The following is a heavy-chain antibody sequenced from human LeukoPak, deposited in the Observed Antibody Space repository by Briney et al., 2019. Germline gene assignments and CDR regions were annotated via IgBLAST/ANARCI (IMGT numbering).Heavy chain of an antibody. V-gene: IGHV4-59*08. D-gene: IGHD3-9*01. J-gene: IGHJ4*02. Sequence: SKTLSLTCSVSGGSMNSYYWSWIRQSPGKGLEWIGYIYYSGSTNYNPSLKSRVTISVDTSKNQFSLKLSSVTAADTAAYYCARHVWLQPFDYWGQGTLVTVSS. CDR2: IYYSGST. CDR3: ARHVWLQPFDY. CDR1: GGSMNSYY.